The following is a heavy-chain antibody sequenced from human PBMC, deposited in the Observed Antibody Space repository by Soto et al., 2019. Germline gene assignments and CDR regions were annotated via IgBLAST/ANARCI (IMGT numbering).Heavy chain of an antibody. Sequence: EVQLVESGGGVVQPGGSLRLSCAASGFSFNTWMHWVRQAPGKGLVWLSRINSAGSSTTYADSVEGRFFVSRDNAKNTLYLQINSLTADDRAVYYCTRGASGYGNFDYWGQGVLLTVSS. CDR1: GFSFNTW. CDR3: TRGASGYGNFDY. D-gene: IGHD5-12*01. CDR2: INSAGSST. V-gene: IGHV3-74*01. J-gene: IGHJ4*02.